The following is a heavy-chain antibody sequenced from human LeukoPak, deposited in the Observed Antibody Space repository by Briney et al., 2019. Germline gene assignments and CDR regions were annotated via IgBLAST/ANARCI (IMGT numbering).Heavy chain of an antibody. CDR3: ARHLSRFPYYFDY. D-gene: IGHD2/OR15-2a*01. V-gene: IGHV4-59*08. J-gene: IGHJ4*02. CDR2: IYYSGST. Sequence: PSETLSLTCTVSGGSISSYYWSWIRQPPGKGLEWIGYIYYSGSTNYNPSLKSRVTISVDTSKNQFSLKLSSVTAADTAVYYCARHLSRFPYYFDYWGQGTLVTVSS. CDR1: GGSISSYY.